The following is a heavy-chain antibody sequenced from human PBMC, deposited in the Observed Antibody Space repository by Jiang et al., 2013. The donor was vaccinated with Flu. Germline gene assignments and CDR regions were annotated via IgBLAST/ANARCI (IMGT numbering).Heavy chain of an antibody. CDR3: ARERRGSSGWAYNWFDP. Sequence: QTLSLSCAISGDSVSSNSAAWNWIRQSPSRGLEWLGRTYYRSKWYNDYAVSVKSRITINPDTSKNRFSLQLNSVTPDDTAVYYCARERRGSSGWAYNWFDPWGQGTLVTVSS. V-gene: IGHV6-1*01. CDR1: GDSVSSNSAA. J-gene: IGHJ5*02. CDR2: TYYRSKWYN. D-gene: IGHD6-19*01.